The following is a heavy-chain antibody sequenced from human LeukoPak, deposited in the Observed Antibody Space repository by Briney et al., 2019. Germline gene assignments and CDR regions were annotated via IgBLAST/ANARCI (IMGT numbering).Heavy chain of an antibody. CDR2: INHSGST. Sequence: SETLSLTCAVYGGSFSGYYWSWIRQPPGKGLEWIGEINHSGSTNYNPSLKSRVTISVDTSKNQFSLKLSSVTAADTAVYYCASHDSSGYAFFDYWGQGTLVTVSS. CDR1: GGSFSGYY. CDR3: ASHDSSGYAFFDY. D-gene: IGHD3-22*01. V-gene: IGHV4-34*01. J-gene: IGHJ4*02.